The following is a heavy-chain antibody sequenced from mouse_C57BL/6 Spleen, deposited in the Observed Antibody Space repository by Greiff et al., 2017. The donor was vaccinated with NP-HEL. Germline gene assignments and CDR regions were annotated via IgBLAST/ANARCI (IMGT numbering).Heavy chain of an antibody. V-gene: IGHV1-69*01. CDR3: ALSQLAGYFDV. D-gene: IGHD1-1*01. CDR1: GYTSTSYW. J-gene: IGHJ1*03. Sequence: VQLQQPGAELVMPGASVKLSCKASGYTSTSYWMHWVKQRPGQGLEWIGEIDPSDSYTNYNQKFKGKSTLTVDKSSSTAYMQLSSLTSEDSAVYYCALSQLAGYFDVWGTGTTVTVSS. CDR2: IDPSDSYT.